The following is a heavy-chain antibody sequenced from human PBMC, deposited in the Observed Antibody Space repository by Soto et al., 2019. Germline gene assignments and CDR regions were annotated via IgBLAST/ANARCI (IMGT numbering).Heavy chain of an antibody. J-gene: IGHJ4*02. CDR2: IYYSGST. D-gene: IGHD6-13*01. V-gene: IGHV4-39*01. CDR3: ARRGSSSWYGY. Sequence: QLQLQESGPGLVKPSETLSLTCTVSGGSISSSSYYWGWIRQPPGKGLEWIGSIYYSGSTYYNPSRKXRXAXSXXTSKNQSSLKLSSVTAADTAVYYCARRGSSSWYGYWGQGTLVTVSS. CDR1: GGSISSSSYY.